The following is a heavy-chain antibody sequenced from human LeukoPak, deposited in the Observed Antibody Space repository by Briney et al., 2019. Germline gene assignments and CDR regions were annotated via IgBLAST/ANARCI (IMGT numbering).Heavy chain of an antibody. D-gene: IGHD3-22*01. CDR1: GGSISDYH. Sequence: SETLSLTCNVSGGSISDYHWSWIRQPPGKALERVGYIFYSGSTNYHPSLESRVTISADRSKNQFSLKVNSVIAADTAVYYCARAFYYDTRGYQSYTFDIWGQGTQVTVPS. CDR3: ARAFYYDTRGYQSYTFDI. CDR2: IFYSGST. J-gene: IGHJ3*02. V-gene: IGHV4-59*01.